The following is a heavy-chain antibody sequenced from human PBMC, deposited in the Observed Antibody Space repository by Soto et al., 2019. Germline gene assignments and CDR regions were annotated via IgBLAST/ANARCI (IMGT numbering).Heavy chain of an antibody. CDR1: GYTFTSYY. CDR3: ARGGSSSWPPYYYYGMDV. CDR2: INPSGGST. J-gene: IGHJ6*02. D-gene: IGHD6-13*01. V-gene: IGHV1-46*01. Sequence: GASVKVSCKAFGYTFTSYYMHWVRQAPGQGLEWKGIINPSGGSTSYAQKFQGRVAMTRDTSTSTVYMELSSLRSEDTAVYYCARGGSSSWPPYYYYGMDVWGQGTTVTVSS.